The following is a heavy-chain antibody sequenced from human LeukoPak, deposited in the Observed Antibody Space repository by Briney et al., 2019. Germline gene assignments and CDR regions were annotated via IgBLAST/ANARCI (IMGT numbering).Heavy chain of an antibody. CDR2: IYYSGST. D-gene: IGHD3-3*01. J-gene: IGHJ2*01. Sequence: SETLSLTCTVSGGSIRSDYWSWIRQPPGKGLEWIGYIYYSGSTNYNPSLTSRVTISVDTSKNQFSLKLSSVTAADTAVYYCAREDYDDSGAWYFDLWGRGTLVIVSS. CDR1: GGSIRSDY. V-gene: IGHV4-59*01. CDR3: AREDYDDSGAWYFDL.